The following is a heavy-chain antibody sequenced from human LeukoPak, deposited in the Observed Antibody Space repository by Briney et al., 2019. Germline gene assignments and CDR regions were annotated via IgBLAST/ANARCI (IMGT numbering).Heavy chain of an antibody. V-gene: IGHV4-59*11. Sequence: PSETLSLTCTVSGGSISSHYWSWIRQPPGKGLEWIGYIYYSGSTNYNPSLKSRVTISVDTSKNQFSLKLSSVTAADTAVYYCARRVVPAAIPSSNWFDPWGQGTLVTVSS. CDR3: ARRVVPAAIPSSNWFDP. CDR1: GGSISSHY. D-gene: IGHD2-2*02. CDR2: IYYSGST. J-gene: IGHJ5*02.